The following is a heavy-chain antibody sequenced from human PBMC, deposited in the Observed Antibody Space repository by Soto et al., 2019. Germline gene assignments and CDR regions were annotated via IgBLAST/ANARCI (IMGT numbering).Heavy chain of an antibody. CDR3: ARVGFKDIAAGYYGMDV. CDR2: IIPIFGTA. CDR1: GGTFSSYA. D-gene: IGHD6-13*01. V-gene: IGHV1-69*13. Sequence: AASVKVSCKASGGTFSSYAISWVLQAPGQGLEWMGGIIPIFGTANYAQKFQGRVTITADESTSTAYMELSSLRSEDTAVYYCARVGFKDIAAGYYGMDVWGQGTTVTVSS. J-gene: IGHJ6*02.